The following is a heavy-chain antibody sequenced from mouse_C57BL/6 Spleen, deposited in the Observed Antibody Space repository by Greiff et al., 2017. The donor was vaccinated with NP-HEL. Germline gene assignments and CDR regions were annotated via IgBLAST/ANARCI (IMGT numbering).Heavy chain of an antibody. CDR3: ARDDGSSRWFAY. D-gene: IGHD1-1*01. V-gene: IGHV1-81*01. CDR1: GYTFTSYG. J-gene: IGHJ3*01. CDR2: IYPRSGNT. Sequence: QVQLQQSGAELARPGASVKLSCKASGYTFTSYGISWVKQRTGQGLEWIGEIYPRSGNTYYNEKFKGKATLTADKSSSTAYMELRSLTSEDSAVYFCARDDGSSRWFAYWGQGTLVTVSA.